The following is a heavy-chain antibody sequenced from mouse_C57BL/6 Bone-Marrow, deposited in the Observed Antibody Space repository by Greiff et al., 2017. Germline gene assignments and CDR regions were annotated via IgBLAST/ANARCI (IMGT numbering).Heavy chain of an antibody. CDR1: GYTFTSYG. J-gene: IGHJ2*01. CDR3: ARRVSPTRGYFDY. CDR2: IYIGTGYT. Sequence: VQLQQSGAELVRPGSSVKMSCKTSGYTFTSYGINWVKQRPGQGLEWIGYIYIGTGYTEYNEKFKGKATLTSDTSSSTAYMQLSSLTSEDSAIYFCARRVSPTRGYFDYWGQGTTLTVSS. V-gene: IGHV1-58*01.